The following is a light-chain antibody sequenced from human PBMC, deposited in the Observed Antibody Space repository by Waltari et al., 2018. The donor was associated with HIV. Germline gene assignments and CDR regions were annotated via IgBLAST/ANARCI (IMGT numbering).Light chain of an antibody. CDR1: RSVPSN. CDR2: GAP. V-gene: IGKV3-15*01. CDR3: QQYNNWPPYT. Sequence: EIVMTQSPAPLSVSPGERANLSCRASRSVPSNLAWYQQKPGQAPSLLIFGAPTRATGIPLSFRVSGSGTDFSLTISSLQSEDFAIYDCQQYNNWPPYTFGQGTKLEIK. J-gene: IGKJ2*01.